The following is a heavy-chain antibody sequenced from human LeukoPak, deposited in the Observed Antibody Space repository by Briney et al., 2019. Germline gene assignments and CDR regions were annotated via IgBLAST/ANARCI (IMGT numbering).Heavy chain of an antibody. CDR2: IIPTLGIA. Sequence: SVRVSCKASGGTFSSYTISWVRQAPGQGLEWMGRIIPTLGIANYAQKFQGRVTITADKSTSTAYMEPSSLRSEDTAVYYCARAYYYDSSGHHDFDYWGQGTLVTVSS. J-gene: IGHJ4*02. CDR1: GGTFSSYT. V-gene: IGHV1-69*02. D-gene: IGHD3-22*01. CDR3: ARAYYYDSSGHHDFDY.